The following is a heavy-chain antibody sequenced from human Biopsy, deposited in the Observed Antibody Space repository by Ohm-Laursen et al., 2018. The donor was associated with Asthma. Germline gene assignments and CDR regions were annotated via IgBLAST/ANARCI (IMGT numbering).Heavy chain of an antibody. J-gene: IGHJ3*02. CDR1: GASVSSASDY. Sequence: GTLSLTCTVSGASVSSASDYWSWIRQPPGKGLEWIGYIFDSGSTNYNPSLLGRVTTSVDTSKNQFSLILYSVTPADTAVYYCARDKEYYYDSSGYYHHGGAYDIWGQGTMVNVSS. V-gene: IGHV4-61*01. CDR3: ARDKEYYYDSSGYYHHGGAYDI. CDR2: IFDSGST. D-gene: IGHD3-22*01.